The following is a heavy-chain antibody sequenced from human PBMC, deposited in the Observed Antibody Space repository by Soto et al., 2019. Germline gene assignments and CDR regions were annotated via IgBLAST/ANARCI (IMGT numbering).Heavy chain of an antibody. J-gene: IGHJ6*02. V-gene: IGHV1-18*04. CDR3: ARGYCSGGSCRNYYYYGMDV. Sequence: KVSCKASGYTFTSYGIIWVRQAPGQGLEWMGWISAYNGNTNYAQKLQGRVTMTTDTSTSTAYMELRSLRSDDTAVYYCARGYCSGGSCRNYYYYGMDVWGQGTTVTVSS. CDR2: ISAYNGNT. CDR1: GYTFTSYG. D-gene: IGHD2-15*01.